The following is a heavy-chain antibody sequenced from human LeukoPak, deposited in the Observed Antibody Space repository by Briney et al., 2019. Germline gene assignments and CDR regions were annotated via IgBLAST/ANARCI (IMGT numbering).Heavy chain of an antibody. J-gene: IGHJ6*03. CDR1: GYSISSGYY. CDR3: ARDKRVAVAGIYYYMDV. D-gene: IGHD6-19*01. V-gene: IGHV4-38-2*02. CDR2: IYHSGST. Sequence: PSETLSLTCTVSGYSISSGYYWGWIRQPPGKGLEWIGSIYHSGSTYYNPSLKSRVTISVDTSKNQFSLKLSSVTAADTAVYYCARDKRVAVAGIYYYMDVWGNGTTVTISS.